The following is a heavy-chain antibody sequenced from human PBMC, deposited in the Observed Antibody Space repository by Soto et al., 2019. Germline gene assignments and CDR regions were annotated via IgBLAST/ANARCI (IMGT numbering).Heavy chain of an antibody. CDR3: AKEDGAAAGSASSFAP. CDR2: LTDSGGNK. Sequence: GGSLRLSCAASGFTCRNYAMSWVRQAPGKGLEWVSALTDSGGNKYHADSVKGRFTISRDNSKNTLYLQMNSLRAEDTAVYYYAKEDGAAAGSASSFAPWGQGPLVTVSS. CDR1: GFTCRNYA. V-gene: IGHV3-23*01. J-gene: IGHJ5*02. D-gene: IGHD6-13*01.